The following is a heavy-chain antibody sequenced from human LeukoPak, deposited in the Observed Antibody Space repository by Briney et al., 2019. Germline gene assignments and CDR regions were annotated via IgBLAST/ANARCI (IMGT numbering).Heavy chain of an antibody. CDR3: ARDASSSGSYFGVFDY. Sequence: GGSLRLSCAASGFTFSSYSMNWVRQAPGKGLEWVSSISSSSSYIYYADSVKGRFTISRDNAKNSLYLQMNSLRAEDTAVYYCARDASSSGSYFGVFDYWGQGTLVTVSS. D-gene: IGHD1-26*01. J-gene: IGHJ4*02. V-gene: IGHV3-21*01. CDR1: GFTFSSYS. CDR2: ISSSSSYI.